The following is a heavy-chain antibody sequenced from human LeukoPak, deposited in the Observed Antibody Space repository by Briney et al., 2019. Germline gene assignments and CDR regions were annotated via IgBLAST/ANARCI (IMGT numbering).Heavy chain of an antibody. D-gene: IGHD6-13*01. Sequence: PSGTLSLTCTVSGGSISSSSFYWGWIRQPPGKGLEWIGSIYYSGSTYYNPSPKSRVTISVDTSKNQFSLKLSSVTAADTAVYYCASRAGIAAAGMDAFDIWGQGTMVTVSS. CDR3: ASRAGIAAAGMDAFDI. CDR2: IYYSGST. V-gene: IGHV4-39*01. J-gene: IGHJ3*02. CDR1: GGSISSSSFY.